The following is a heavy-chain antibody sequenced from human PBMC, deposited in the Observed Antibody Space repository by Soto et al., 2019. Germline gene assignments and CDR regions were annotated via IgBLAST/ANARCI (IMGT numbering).Heavy chain of an antibody. V-gene: IGHV1-69*13. D-gene: IGHD6-6*01. CDR2: IIPIFGTA. Sequence: GASVKVSCKASGGTFSSYAISWVRQAPGQGLEWMGGIIPIFGTANYAQKFQGRVTITADESTSTAYMELSSLRSEDTAVYYCAREESYSSSPYYYYYGMDVWGQGTTVTVSS. CDR1: GGTFSSYA. J-gene: IGHJ6*02. CDR3: AREESYSSSPYYYYYGMDV.